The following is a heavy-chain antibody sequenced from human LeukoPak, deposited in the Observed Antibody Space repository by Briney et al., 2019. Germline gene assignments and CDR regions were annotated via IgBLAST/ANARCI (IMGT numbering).Heavy chain of an antibody. CDR1: GFPHSSYE. Sequence: GGSLRLFCAASGFPHSSYEMNCVRQPPVKGPEWVSYISSSGSTIYYTDSVKGRFTISRDNAKNSLYLQMTSLRADDTAVYYCAREGDSGMDVWGQGTTVTVSS. V-gene: IGHV3-48*03. J-gene: IGHJ6*02. CDR3: AREGDSGMDV. D-gene: IGHD1-26*01. CDR2: ISSSGSTI.